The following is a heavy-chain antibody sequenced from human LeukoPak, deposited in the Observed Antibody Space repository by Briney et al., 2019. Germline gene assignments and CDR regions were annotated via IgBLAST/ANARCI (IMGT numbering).Heavy chain of an antibody. CDR3: ARDRRANIAAAGTVYY. V-gene: IGHV3-7*01. D-gene: IGHD6-13*01. J-gene: IGHJ4*02. CDR2: IKQDGSEK. CDR1: GFTFSSYG. Sequence: GRSLRLSCAASGFTFSSYGMHWVRQAPGKGLEWVANIKQDGSEKYYVDSVKGRFTISRDNAKNSLYLQMNSLRAEDTAVYYCARDRRANIAAAGTVYYWGQGTLVTVSS.